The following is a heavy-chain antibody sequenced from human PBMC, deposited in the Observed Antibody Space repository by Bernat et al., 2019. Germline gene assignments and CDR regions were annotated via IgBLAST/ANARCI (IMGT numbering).Heavy chain of an antibody. V-gene: IGHV3-66*01. Sequence: EVQLVESGGGLVQPGGSLRLSCAASGFTVSSNYMSWVRQAPGTGLEWVSVIYSGGSTYYADSVKGRFTISRDNSKNTLYLQMNSLRAEDTAVYYCARDPSDYYYMDVWGKGTTVTVSS. D-gene: IGHD3-3*01. CDR2: IYSGGST. J-gene: IGHJ6*03. CDR1: GFTVSSNY. CDR3: ARDPSDYYYMDV.